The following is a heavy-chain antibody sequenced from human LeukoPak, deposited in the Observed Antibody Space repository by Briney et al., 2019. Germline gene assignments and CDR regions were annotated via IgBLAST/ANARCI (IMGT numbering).Heavy chain of an antibody. D-gene: IGHD1-26*01. J-gene: IGHJ4*02. CDR1: GFTFSSFT. CDR3: AEDRWASGTSTWDY. Sequence: GGSLRLSCVASGFTFSSFTMSWVRQAPGKGLEWVSGISGTAVEIYYADSVKGRFTISRDNSKNTLCLQMNSLRAEDTAVYYCAEDRWASGTSTWDYWGQGTLVAVSS. CDR2: ISGTAVEI. V-gene: IGHV3-23*01.